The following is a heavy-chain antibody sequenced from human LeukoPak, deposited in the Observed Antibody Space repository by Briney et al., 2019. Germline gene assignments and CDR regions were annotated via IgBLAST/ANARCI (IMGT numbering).Heavy chain of an antibody. CDR2: ISSSGSTI. V-gene: IGHV3-48*04. CDR1: GFTFSSYA. D-gene: IGHD4-17*01. Sequence: GGSLRLSCAASGFTFSSYAMSWVRQAPGKGLEWVSYISSSGSTIYYADSVKGRFTISRDNAKNSLYLQMNSLRAEDTAVYYCAREGDYGDYPIDYWGQGTLVTVSS. CDR3: AREGDYGDYPIDY. J-gene: IGHJ4*02.